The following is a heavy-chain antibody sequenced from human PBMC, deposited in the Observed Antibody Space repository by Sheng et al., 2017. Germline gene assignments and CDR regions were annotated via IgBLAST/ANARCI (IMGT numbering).Heavy chain of an antibody. Sequence: GGSLRLSCAASGFTFSDYYMSWIRQAPGKGLEWVSYISSSSSYTNYADSVKGRFTISRDNAKNSLYLQMNSLRAEDTAVYYCARGGTYYDFWSGYQYYYYMDVWGKGTTVTVSS. CDR1: GFTFSDYY. V-gene: IGHV3-11*05. D-gene: IGHD3-3*01. J-gene: IGHJ6*03. CDR2: ISSSSSYT. CDR3: ARGGTYYDFWSGYQYYYYMDV.